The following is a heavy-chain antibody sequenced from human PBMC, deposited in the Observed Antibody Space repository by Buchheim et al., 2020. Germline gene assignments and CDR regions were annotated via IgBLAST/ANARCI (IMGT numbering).Heavy chain of an antibody. J-gene: IGHJ4*02. Sequence: QVQLQQWGAGLLKPSETLSLTCAVYGGSFSGYYWSWIRQPPGKGLEWIGEINHSGSTNYNPSLKRRVTISVDTSKNQFSLKLSSVTAADTAVYYCASSEGYCSGGSCYYYFDYWGQGTL. CDR2: INHSGST. CDR3: ASSEGYCSGGSCYYYFDY. CDR1: GGSFSGYY. V-gene: IGHV4-34*01. D-gene: IGHD2-15*01.